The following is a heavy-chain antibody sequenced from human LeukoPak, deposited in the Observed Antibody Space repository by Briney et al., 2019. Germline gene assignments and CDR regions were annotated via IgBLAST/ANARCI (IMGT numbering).Heavy chain of an antibody. CDR1: GFTVSSNY. CDR2: IYSGGRT. CDR3: TRDGGVGDSGAFDI. D-gene: IGHD4-17*01. V-gene: IGHV3-53*01. Sequence: GGSLRLSCAASGFTVSSNYMSWVRQAPGKGLEWVSVIYSGGRTYDADSVKGRFTTSRDNSKNTLYLQMNSLRAEDTAMYYCTRDGGVGDSGAFDIWGQGTMVTVSS. J-gene: IGHJ3*02.